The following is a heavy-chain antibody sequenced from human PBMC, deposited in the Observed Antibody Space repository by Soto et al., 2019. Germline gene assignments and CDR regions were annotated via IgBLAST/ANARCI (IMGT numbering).Heavy chain of an antibody. CDR3: APLSVSLSGPYGIHV. Sequence: PSETLSLTCAVCGGSFSGYYWSWIRQPPGKGLEWIGEINHSGSTNYNPSLKSRVTISVGTSKNQFSLRLNSVTAADTAVYYCAPLSVSLSGPYGIHVWGQGTTVTVSS. CDR1: GGSFSGYY. CDR2: INHSGST. J-gene: IGHJ6*02. V-gene: IGHV4-34*01. D-gene: IGHD2-15*01.